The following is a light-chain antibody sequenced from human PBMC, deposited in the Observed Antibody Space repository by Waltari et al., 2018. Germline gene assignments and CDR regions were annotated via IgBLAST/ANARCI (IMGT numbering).Light chain of an antibody. V-gene: IGKV1-5*03. CDR3: QQYDSSPRT. J-gene: IGKJ2*01. CDR2: KAS. Sequence: DIQMTQSPSTLSASVGDRVTITCRASQGISGWLAWYQQKPGKAPKLLISKASALQTGDPLRFRGSGSGTEFTLTISSLQPDDFAIYYCQQYDSSPRTFGQGTKLEIK. CDR1: QGISGW.